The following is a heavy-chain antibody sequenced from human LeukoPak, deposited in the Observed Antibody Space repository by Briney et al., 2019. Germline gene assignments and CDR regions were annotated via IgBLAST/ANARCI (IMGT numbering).Heavy chain of an antibody. CDR1: GGSFSGYY. CDR2: INHSGST. Sequence: SETLSLTCAVYGGSFSGYYGSWIRHPPGKGLEWIGEINHSGSTNYNPSLKSRVTISVDTSNNQFSLNLSSVTAADTAVYYCARTRYYYNSRNYGAPYYFDYWGQGTLVTVSS. J-gene: IGHJ4*02. V-gene: IGHV4-34*01. D-gene: IGHD3-10*01. CDR3: ARTRYYYNSRNYGAPYYFDY.